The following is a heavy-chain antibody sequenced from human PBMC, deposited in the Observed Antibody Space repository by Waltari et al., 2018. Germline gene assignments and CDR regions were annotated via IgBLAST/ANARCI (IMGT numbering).Heavy chain of an antibody. D-gene: IGHD4-17*01. J-gene: IGHJ6*03. CDR2: IWFDGRSK. Sequence: QVQLVESGGGVVQPGRSLRLSCAVSGFTFSSYGMHWVRQAPGKGVEWVSAIWFDGRSKYYADAVKGRFTISRNNSKNTLFLQMNSLRAEDTAMYYCAKDTGRYYYYMDVWGKGTTVTVSS. V-gene: IGHV3-30*18. CDR1: GFTFSSYG. CDR3: AKDTGRYYYYMDV.